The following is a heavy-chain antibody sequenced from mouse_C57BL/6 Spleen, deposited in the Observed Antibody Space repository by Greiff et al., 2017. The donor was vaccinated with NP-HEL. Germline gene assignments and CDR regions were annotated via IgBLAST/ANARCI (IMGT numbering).Heavy chain of an antibody. V-gene: IGHV1-82*01. Sequence: QVQLQQSGPELVKPGASVKISCKASGYAFSSSWMNWVKQRPGKGLEWIGRIYPGDGDTNYNGKFKGKATLTADKSSSTAYMQLSSLTSEDSAVVICESRLRPLATAWDYWGQGTTLTVSS. J-gene: IGHJ2*01. CDR3: ESRLRPLATAWDY. CDR2: IYPGDGDT. D-gene: IGHD3-2*02. CDR1: GYAFSSSW.